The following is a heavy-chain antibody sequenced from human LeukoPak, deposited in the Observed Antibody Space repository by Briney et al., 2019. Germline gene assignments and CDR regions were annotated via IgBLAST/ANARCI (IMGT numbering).Heavy chain of an antibody. CDR1: GYTFTGYY. J-gene: IGHJ6*03. V-gene: IGHV1-2*02. D-gene: IGHD2-8*01. CDR3: AREGGVYASWSRSKNFYYYYMDV. CDR2: INPNSGGT. Sequence: GASVKVSCKASGYTFTGYYMHWVRQAPGQGLEWMGWINPNSGGTNYAQKFQGRVTMTRDTSISTAYMELSRLRSDDTAVYYCAREGGVYASWSRSKNFYYYYMDVWGTGTTVTVSS.